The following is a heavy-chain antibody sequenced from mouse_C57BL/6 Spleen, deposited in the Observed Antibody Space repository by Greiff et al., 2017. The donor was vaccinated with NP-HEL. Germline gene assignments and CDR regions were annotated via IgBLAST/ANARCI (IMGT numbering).Heavy chain of an antibody. CDR3: AKFIGDAMDY. J-gene: IGHJ4*01. CDR2: ISSGSSTI. Sequence: EVQRVESGGGLVKPGGSLKLSCAASGFTFSDYGMHWVRQAPEKGLEWVAYISSGSSTIYYADTVKGRFTISRDNAKNTLFLQMTSLRSEDTAMYYCAKFIGDAMDYWGQGTSVTVSS. D-gene: IGHD1-1*01. V-gene: IGHV5-17*01. CDR1: GFTFSDYG.